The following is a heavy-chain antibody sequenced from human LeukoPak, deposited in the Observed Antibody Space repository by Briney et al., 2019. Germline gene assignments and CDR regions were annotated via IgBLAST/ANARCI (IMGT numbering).Heavy chain of an antibody. CDR2: ISAYNGNT. V-gene: IGHV1-18*01. D-gene: IGHD3-3*01. CDR1: GYTFTSYG. Sequence: ASLKLSCTASGYTFTSYGISWVRRAPGQALEWIGWISAYNGNTNYAQKLQGRVTMTTDTSTSTAYMELRSLRSDDTAVYYCARASDFWRESVFDYWGQGILVTVSS. J-gene: IGHJ4*02. CDR3: ARASDFWRESVFDY.